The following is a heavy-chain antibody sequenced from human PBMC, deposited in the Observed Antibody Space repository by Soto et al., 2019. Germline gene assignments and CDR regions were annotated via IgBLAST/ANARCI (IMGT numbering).Heavy chain of an antibody. J-gene: IGHJ6*02. D-gene: IGHD5-18*01. Sequence: SETLSLTCTVSGGSISSGGYYWSWIRQHPGKGLEWIGYIYYSGSTYYNPSLKSRVTIPVDTSKNQFSLKLSSVTAADTAVYYCARSTAMVGGYYYYGMDVWGQGTTVTVSS. CDR2: IYYSGST. CDR1: GGSISSGGYY. CDR3: ARSTAMVGGYYYYGMDV. V-gene: IGHV4-31*03.